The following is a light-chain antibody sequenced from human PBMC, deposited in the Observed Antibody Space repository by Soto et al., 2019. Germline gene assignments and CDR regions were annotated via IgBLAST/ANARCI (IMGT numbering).Light chain of an antibody. CDR2: GNN. V-gene: IGLV1-40*01. CDR1: SSHIGAGYD. CDR3: LSFDSSLSVV. Sequence: QSVLTQPPSVSGAPGQRVTISCTGSSSHIGAGYDVHWYQQLPGRAPKLLIYGNNNRPSGVPDRFSGAKSGTSAALAITGLQAEDEADYYCLSFDSSLSVVFGGGTKGTGL. J-gene: IGLJ2*01.